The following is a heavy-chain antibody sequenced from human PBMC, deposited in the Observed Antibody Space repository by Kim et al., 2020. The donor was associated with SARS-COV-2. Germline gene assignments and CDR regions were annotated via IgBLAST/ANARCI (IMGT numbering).Heavy chain of an antibody. V-gene: IGHV1-69*04. J-gene: IGHJ6*02. CDR3: ARDREVTTGEGMDV. CDR2: IIPILGIA. Sequence: SVKVSCKASGGTFSSYAISWVRQAPGQGLEWMGRIIPILGIANYAQKFQGRVTITADKSTSTAYMELSSLRSEDTAVYYCARDREVTTGEGMDVWGQGPTVTVSS. CDR1: GGTFSSYA. D-gene: IGHD4-17*01.